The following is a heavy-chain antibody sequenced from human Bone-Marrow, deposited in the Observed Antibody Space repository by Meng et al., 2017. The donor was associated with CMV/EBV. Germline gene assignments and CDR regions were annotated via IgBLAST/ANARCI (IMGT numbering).Heavy chain of an antibody. CDR1: GFTFSSYS. J-gene: IGHJ6*02. CDR3: ARAKPTYYDFWSGYYYYGMDV. CDR2: ISSSSSYI. V-gene: IGHV3-21*01. D-gene: IGHD3-3*01. Sequence: SCKASGFTFSSYSMNWVRQAPGKGLEWVSSISSSSSYIYYADSVKGRFTISRDNAKNSLYLQMNSLRAEDTAVYYCARAKPTYYDFWSGYYYYGMDVWGQGTTVTVSS.